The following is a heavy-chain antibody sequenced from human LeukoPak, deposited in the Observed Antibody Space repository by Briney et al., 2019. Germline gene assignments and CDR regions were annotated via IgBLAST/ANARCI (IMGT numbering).Heavy chain of an antibody. D-gene: IGHD3-3*01. CDR3: ARLLSFGGDTGNYYFDY. CDR1: GYRFTTYW. Sequence: PGESLKISCKGSGYRFTTYWIGWVRQMPGKGLEWMGIIYPGDSDTRYSPSFQGQVTISADKSISTAYLQWSSLKASDTAMYYCARLLSFGGDTGNYYFDYWGQGTLVTVSS. CDR2: IYPGDSDT. J-gene: IGHJ4*02. V-gene: IGHV5-51*01.